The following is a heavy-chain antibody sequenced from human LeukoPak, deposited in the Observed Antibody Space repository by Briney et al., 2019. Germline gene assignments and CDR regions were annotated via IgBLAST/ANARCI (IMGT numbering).Heavy chain of an antibody. J-gene: IGHJ4*02. CDR3: ARDGDQMYEVYDY. Sequence: GGSLRLSCVASGLSFSSYGMHWVRQAPGKGLEWVAFIRYDGNNKYYADSVKGRFTISRDNAKNSLFLEMNSLRAEDTAVYYCARDGDQMYEVYDYWGQGTLVTVSS. V-gene: IGHV3-30*02. CDR2: IRYDGNNK. D-gene: IGHD2-8*01. CDR1: GLSFSSYG.